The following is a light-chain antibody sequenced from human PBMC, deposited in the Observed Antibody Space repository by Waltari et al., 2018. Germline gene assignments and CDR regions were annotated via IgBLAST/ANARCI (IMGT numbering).Light chain of an antibody. CDR2: DVN. Sequence: QSALTQPRSVSGSPGQSVTISCTGASSNIGNNIYVSWHQQHPGKAPKLMIYDVNKRPSGVPDRFSGSKSGNTASLTISGLQAEDEADYYCCSYSGSYTWIFGGGTKLTVL. CDR3: CSYSGSYTWI. J-gene: IGLJ2*01. V-gene: IGLV2-11*01. CDR1: SSNIGNNIY.